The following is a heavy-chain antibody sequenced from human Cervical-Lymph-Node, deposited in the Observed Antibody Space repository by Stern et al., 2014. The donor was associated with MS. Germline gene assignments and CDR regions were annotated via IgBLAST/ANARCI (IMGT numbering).Heavy chain of an antibody. CDR3: ARPLGSGWTAGWYY. V-gene: IGHV5-51*03. Sequence: EVQLVESGAEVKKPGESLKISCKGSGYSFTTFWIGWVRQMPGKGLEWMGIIFTDDSDTRYSPSFQGQVNISADKSTDTAYLQWSSLKASDTATYYCARPLGSGWTAGWYYWGQGTRVTVSS. CDR1: GYSFTTFW. J-gene: IGHJ4*02. CDR2: IFTDDSDT. D-gene: IGHD6-19*01.